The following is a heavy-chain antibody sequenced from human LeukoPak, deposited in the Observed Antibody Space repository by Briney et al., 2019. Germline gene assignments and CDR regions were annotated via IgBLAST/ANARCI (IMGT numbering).Heavy chain of an antibody. Sequence: SETLSLTCTVSGVSISTYYWSWIRQPAGKGLEWIGRIYTGGNTNYNPSLKSRVTISIDTSKNQIPLRLDSVTAADTAVYYCARDWAVAGPHWFDPWGQGTLVTVSS. CDR2: IYTGGNT. CDR1: GVSISTYY. CDR3: ARDWAVAGPHWFDP. J-gene: IGHJ5*02. D-gene: IGHD6-19*01. V-gene: IGHV4-4*07.